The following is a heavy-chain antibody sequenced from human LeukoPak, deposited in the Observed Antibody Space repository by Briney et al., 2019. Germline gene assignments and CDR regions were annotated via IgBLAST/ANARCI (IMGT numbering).Heavy chain of an antibody. CDR3: AKVRGNVGSSYFPDY. D-gene: IGHD3-22*01. CDR1: EFTFSSYS. J-gene: IGHJ4*02. V-gene: IGHV3-48*01. CDR2: ITNSGNSK. Sequence: GGSLRLSCAASEFTFSSYSMNWVRQAPGKGLEWVSYITNSGNSKSYADSVKGRFTISRDNTKNSLYLQMNSLRVEDTAVYYCAKVRGNVGSSYFPDYWGQGTLVTVTS.